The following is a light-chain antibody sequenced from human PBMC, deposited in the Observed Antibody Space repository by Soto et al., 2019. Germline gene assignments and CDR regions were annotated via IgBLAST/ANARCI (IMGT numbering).Light chain of an antibody. V-gene: IGKV1-9*01. CDR1: QGISSY. J-gene: IGKJ5*01. CDR2: AAS. CDR3: QQLNSFPIT. Sequence: DIQLTQSPSFLSASVGDRVTITCRASQGISSYLPWYQQKPGKAPKLLIYAASTLQSGVPSRFIGSGSGTEFTLTISSLQPEDFATYYCQQLNSFPITFGQGTRLEIK.